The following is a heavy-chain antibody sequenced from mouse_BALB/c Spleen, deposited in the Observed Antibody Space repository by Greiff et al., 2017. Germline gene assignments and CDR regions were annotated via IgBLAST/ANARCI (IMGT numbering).Heavy chain of an antibody. CDR3: ARGEKYGNTWFAY. Sequence: EVMLVESGGDLVKPGGSLKLSCAASGFTFSSYGMSWVRQTPDKRLEWVATISSGCSYTYYPDSVKGRFTISRDNARNILYLQMSSLRSEDTAMYYCARGEKYGNTWFAYWGQGTLVTVSA. CDR1: GFTFSSYG. V-gene: IGHV5-6*01. CDR2: ISSGCSYT. J-gene: IGHJ3*01. D-gene: IGHD2-10*02.